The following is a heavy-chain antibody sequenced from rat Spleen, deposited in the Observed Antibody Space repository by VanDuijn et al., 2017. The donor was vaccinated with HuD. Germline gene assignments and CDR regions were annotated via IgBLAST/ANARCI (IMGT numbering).Heavy chain of an antibody. Sequence: EVQLQESGPGLVKPSQSLSLTCSVTGHSIASSYRWNWIRKFPGNRLEWMGYINSAGSTNYKPSLKSRISISRDASKNQFFLQVDSVTTEDTATYYCARSEGVHYNLPFASWGQGTLVTVSS. CDR2: INSAGST. V-gene: IGHV3-3*01. D-gene: IGHD1-11*01. J-gene: IGHJ3*01. CDR1: GHSIASSYR. CDR3: ARSEGVHYNLPFAS.